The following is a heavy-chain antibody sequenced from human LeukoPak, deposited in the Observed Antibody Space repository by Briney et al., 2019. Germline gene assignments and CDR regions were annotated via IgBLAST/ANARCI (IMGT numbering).Heavy chain of an antibody. Sequence: GGSLRLSCAASGFTFSSCSMNWSRQARGQGLEWVSFISTSSSIIHYADSVKGRFTISRDDATSSLYLQMNSLRAEDTAVYDWARVVSSGGTDENFQYGGQGNLVTVS. V-gene: IGHV3-48*04. J-gene: IGHJ4*02. CDR2: ISTSSSII. CDR3: ARVVSSGGTDENFQY. CDR1: GFTFSSCS. D-gene: IGHD1/OR15-1a*01.